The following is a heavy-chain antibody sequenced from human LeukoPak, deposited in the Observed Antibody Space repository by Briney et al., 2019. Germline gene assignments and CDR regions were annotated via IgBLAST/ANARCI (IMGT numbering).Heavy chain of an antibody. CDR2: IRHDESNN. CDR3: ARDYYYYMDV. CDR1: GFTFSSYG. Sequence: GGSLRLSCAASGFTFSSYGMHWVRQAPGRGLEWVAYIRHDESNNYYADSVKGRFTISRDISKNTLYLQMNSLRAEDTAVYYCARDYYYYMDVWGKGTTVTVSS. J-gene: IGHJ6*03. V-gene: IGHV3-30*02.